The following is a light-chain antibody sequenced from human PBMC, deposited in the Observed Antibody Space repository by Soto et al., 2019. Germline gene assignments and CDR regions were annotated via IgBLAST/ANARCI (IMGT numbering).Light chain of an antibody. Sequence: EIVMTQSPGTLSLSPGEKATLSCRASQSVSSNYLAWYQQRPGQAPRLLISAASSRATGIPDRFSGSGSGTDFTLTINRLEPEDFAVYYCQQYGDSPRTFGQGTKV. V-gene: IGKV3-20*01. CDR3: QQYGDSPRT. CDR1: QSVSSNY. CDR2: AAS. J-gene: IGKJ1*01.